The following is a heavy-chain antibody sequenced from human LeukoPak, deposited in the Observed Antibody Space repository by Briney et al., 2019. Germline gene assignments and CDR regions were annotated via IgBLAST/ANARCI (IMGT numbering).Heavy chain of an antibody. CDR1: GFSLSSPKMG. CDR3: ARITDTTTTVSGFDY. V-gene: IGHV2-26*01. J-gene: IGHJ4*02. CDR2: IFSSDTK. Sequence: SGPVLVKPTETLTLTCTVSGFSLSSPKMGVSWVRPPPGKALEWLAHIFSSDTKYYSTSLKSRLTISKDTSKSQVVLTMTNMDPVDTATYYCARITDTTTTVSGFDYWGLGTPVTVSS. D-gene: IGHD4-11*01.